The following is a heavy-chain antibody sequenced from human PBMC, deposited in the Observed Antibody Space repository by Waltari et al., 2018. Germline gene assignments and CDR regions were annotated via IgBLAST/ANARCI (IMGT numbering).Heavy chain of an antibody. J-gene: IGHJ5*02. D-gene: IGHD6-19*01. V-gene: IGHV3-7*03. Sequence: VQLVQSGAEVKKPGSSVKVSCKASGGTFSSYAISWVRQAPGKGLEWVANMKQCGGEKYYVDSVKGRFTIARDNAKNSLYLQMNSLRVEDTAVYYCAREAVAGIPEFDPWGQGTLVTVSS. CDR2: MKQCGGEK. CDR3: AREAVAGIPEFDP. CDR1: GGTFSSYA.